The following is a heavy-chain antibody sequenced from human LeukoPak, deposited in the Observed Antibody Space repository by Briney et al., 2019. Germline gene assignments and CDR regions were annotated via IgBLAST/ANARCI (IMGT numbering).Heavy chain of an antibody. CDR3: ASGNYYDSSGKNWFDP. J-gene: IGHJ5*02. CDR1: GGTFSSYA. V-gene: IGHV1-69*06. CDR2: IIPIFGTA. D-gene: IGHD3-22*01. Sequence: RASVKVSCKASGGTFSSYAISWVRQAPGQGLEWMGGIIPIFGTANYAQKFQGRVTITADKSTSTAYMELSSLRSEDTAVYYRASGNYYDSSGKNWFDPWGQGTLVTVSS.